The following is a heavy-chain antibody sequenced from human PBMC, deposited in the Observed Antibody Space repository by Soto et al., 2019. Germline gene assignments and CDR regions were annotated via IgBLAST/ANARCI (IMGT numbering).Heavy chain of an antibody. J-gene: IGHJ4*02. CDR3: AKAYGASHSPFDC. CDR2: ISGSGDST. D-gene: IGHD2-21*01. V-gene: IGHV3-23*01. Sequence: EEQLLESGGGLAQPGGSLRLSCAASGFTFRGYAMSWVRQAPGKGPEWVSGISGSGDSTYHAKSVKGRFIISRDNSKNSLYLEINSLRAADTAVYYCAKAYGASHSPFDCWGQGTLVAVSS. CDR1: GFTFRGYA.